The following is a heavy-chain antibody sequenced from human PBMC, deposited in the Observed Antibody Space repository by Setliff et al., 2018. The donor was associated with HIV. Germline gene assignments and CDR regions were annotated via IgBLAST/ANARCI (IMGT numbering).Heavy chain of an antibody. J-gene: IGHJ6*03. D-gene: IGHD4-17*01. CDR3: ARESPHGGDYILTTYYMDV. CDR1: GSSLSDYY. V-gene: IGHV4-34*01. Sequence: PSETLSLTCAVYGSSLSDYYWNWIRQPPGKGLEWIGEINHRGGTNYNPSFKSRLAMSVDTSKNQFSLKLSSVTAADTAVYYCARESPHGGDYILTTYYMDVWGKGTTVTV. CDR2: INHRGGT.